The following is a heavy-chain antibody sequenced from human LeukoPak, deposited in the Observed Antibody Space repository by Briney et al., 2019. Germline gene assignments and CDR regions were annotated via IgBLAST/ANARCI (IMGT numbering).Heavy chain of an antibody. D-gene: IGHD1-26*01. CDR3: ARVPESVGINYFDS. CDR1: GGSFRGNF. V-gene: IGHV4-34*01. Sequence: SETLSLTCAVYGGSFRGNFWSWVRQTPGKGLEWIGEINHRGNTNYNPSLKSRVTLSVDTSKNQFSLKLKSVTAADTAVYYCARVPESVGINYFDSWGQGTQVTVSS. J-gene: IGHJ4*02. CDR2: INHRGNT.